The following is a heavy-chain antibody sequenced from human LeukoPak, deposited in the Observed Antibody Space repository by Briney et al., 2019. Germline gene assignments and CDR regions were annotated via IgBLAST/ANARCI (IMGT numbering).Heavy chain of an antibody. CDR1: GGSIRSSDYY. D-gene: IGHD1-20*01. CDR3: ACVTGLYYFDF. J-gene: IGHJ4*02. CDR2: IYYSGNT. Sequence: PSQTLSLTCAVSGGSIRSSDYYWSWARQPPGKGLEWIGHIYYSGNTYYNPSLKSRVAISVDTSKNQFSLKLSSVTAADTAVYYCACVTGLYYFDFWGQGTLVTVSS. V-gene: IGHV4-30-4*01.